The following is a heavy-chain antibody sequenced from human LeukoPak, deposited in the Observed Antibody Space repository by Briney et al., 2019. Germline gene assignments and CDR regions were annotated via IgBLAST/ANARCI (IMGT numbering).Heavy chain of an antibody. J-gene: IGHJ4*02. D-gene: IGHD3-3*01. V-gene: IGHV3-23*01. CDR3: AKDLSTFGHYFDY. Sequence: PGGSLRLSCAASGFTVSSNYMSWVRQAPGKGLEWVSAISGSGGSTYYADSVKGRFTISRDNSKNTLYLQMNSLRAEDTAVYYCAKDLSTFGHYFDYWGQGTLVTVSS. CDR1: GFTVSSNY. CDR2: ISGSGGST.